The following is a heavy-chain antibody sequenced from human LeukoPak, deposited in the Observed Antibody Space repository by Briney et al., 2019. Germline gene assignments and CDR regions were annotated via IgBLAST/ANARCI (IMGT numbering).Heavy chain of an antibody. D-gene: IGHD2/OR15-2a*01. CDR2: INSDGSST. V-gene: IGHV3-74*01. J-gene: IGHJ4*02. Sequence: GGSLRLSCAASGFTFSSYWMHWVRQAPGKGLVWVSRINSDGSSTSYADSEKGRFIISRDNAKNTLYLQMNSLRAEDTAVYYCAREGPLLCLEDWGQGTLVTVSS. CDR3: AREGPLLCLED. CDR1: GFTFSSYW.